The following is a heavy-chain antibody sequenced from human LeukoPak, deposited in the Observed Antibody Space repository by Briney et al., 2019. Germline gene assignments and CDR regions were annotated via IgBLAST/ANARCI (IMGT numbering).Heavy chain of an antibody. V-gene: IGHV3-13*05. Sequence: GRCLRPSCAASGFSFSGYDMHWVRRATGKGLEWVSAIGTDGAPSYPDSVKGRFTISRENAKSSLYLQMNSLRAGDTAVYYCARAGTGPYHYYGMDVWGQGTTVTVSS. J-gene: IGHJ6*02. CDR1: GFSFSGYD. CDR3: ARAGTGPYHYYGMDV. D-gene: IGHD1-7*01. CDR2: IGTDGAP.